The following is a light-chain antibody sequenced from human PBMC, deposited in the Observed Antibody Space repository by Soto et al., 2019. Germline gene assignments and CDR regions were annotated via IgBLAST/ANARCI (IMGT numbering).Light chain of an antibody. Sequence: NFMLTQPHSVSESPGKTVTISCTRSSGSIASNYVQWYQQRPGSAPTPVIYEDNERPSGVPDRFSGSIDSSSNSASLTISGLKTDDEADYYCQSYHSGNVVFGGGTQLIVL. CDR1: SGSIASNY. V-gene: IGLV6-57*04. J-gene: IGLJ2*01. CDR3: QSYHSGNVV. CDR2: EDN.